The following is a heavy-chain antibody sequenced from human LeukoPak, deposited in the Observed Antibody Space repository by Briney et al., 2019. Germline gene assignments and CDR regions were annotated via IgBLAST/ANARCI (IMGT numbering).Heavy chain of an antibody. Sequence: SETLSLTCTVSGGSISGYYWSWIRQPPGKGLEWIGYIYYSGSTNYNPSLKSRVTISVDTSKNQFSLKLSSVTAADTAVYYCARGCPAGTPHNWFDPWGQGTLVTVSS. V-gene: IGHV4-59*01. CDR2: IYYSGST. J-gene: IGHJ5*02. CDR3: ARGCPAGTPHNWFDP. CDR1: GGSISGYY. D-gene: IGHD6-13*01.